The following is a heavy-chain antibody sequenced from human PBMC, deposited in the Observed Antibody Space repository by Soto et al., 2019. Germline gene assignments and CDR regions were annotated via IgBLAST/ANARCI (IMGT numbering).Heavy chain of an antibody. D-gene: IGHD6-19*01. Sequence: QVLMQESGPGLVKPSETLSLTCTVSGAYVSSGNHYRSWIRQPPGKRLEWIGFIYNGVITNYSPSLKSRVSISADTSRNQFSLKVSSVTAADTAVYYCARGWDANSWGQGALVTVSS. V-gene: IGHV4-61*01. CDR2: IYNGVIT. CDR3: ARGWDANS. CDR1: GAYVSSGNHY. J-gene: IGHJ4*02.